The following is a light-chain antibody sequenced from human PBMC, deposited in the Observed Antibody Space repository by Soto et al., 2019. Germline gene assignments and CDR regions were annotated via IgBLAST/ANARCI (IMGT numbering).Light chain of an antibody. CDR1: QSVSSN. J-gene: IGKJ5*01. Sequence: EIVMTQSPATLSVSPFERATLSCRASQSVSSNLAWYQHKPGQAPRLLISGASTRATGIPARFSGSGSGTEFTLTISSLQSEDFAVYYCQKYNNWPINCGQGKRREIK. CDR3: QKYNNWPIN. V-gene: IGKV3-15*01. CDR2: GAS.